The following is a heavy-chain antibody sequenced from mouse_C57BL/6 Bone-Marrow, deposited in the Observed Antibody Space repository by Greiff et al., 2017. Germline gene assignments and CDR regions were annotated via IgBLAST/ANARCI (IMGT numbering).Heavy chain of an antibody. CDR2: INPNNGGT. CDR1: GYTFTDYY. D-gene: IGHD1-1*01. V-gene: IGHV1-26*01. J-gene: IGHJ2*01. Sequence: VQLQQSGPELVKPGASVKISCKASGYTFTDYYMNWVKQSHGKSLEWIGDINPNNGGTSYNQKLKGKATLTVDKSSSTVYMELRSLTSEDSAVYYCARDYYGSSWYFDYWGQGTILTVSS. CDR3: ARDYYGSSWYFDY.